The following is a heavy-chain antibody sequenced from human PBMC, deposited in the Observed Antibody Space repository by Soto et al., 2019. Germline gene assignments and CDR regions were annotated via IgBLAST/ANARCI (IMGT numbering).Heavy chain of an antibody. V-gene: IGHV1-18*01. CDR2: ISGYNGDT. D-gene: IGHD2-8*01. CDR3: AKNGQPPYYYYGMDV. Sequence: QGQLVQSRAEPKKPGASVKVSCKASDYTFTRYGIGWVRQAPGQGLEWMGWISGYNGDTNYAQKFQGRVTMTIDTSTTTAYMELRSLTSDDTAVYYCAKNGQPPYYYYGMDVWGQGTTVTVSS. J-gene: IGHJ6*02. CDR1: DYTFTRYG.